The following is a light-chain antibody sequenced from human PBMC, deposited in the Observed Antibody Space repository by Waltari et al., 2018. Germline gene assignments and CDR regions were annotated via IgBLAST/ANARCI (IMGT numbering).Light chain of an antibody. Sequence: DIQMAQSPSSLSASVGDRVSLTCRPTQSISRYLNWYQQKPGKAPKLLIYAAYTLQTGVPSRFSGCGSGTEFTLTISPLQPEDFATYYCQQSYNTPWTFGQGTRV. CDR3: QQSYNTPWT. J-gene: IGKJ1*01. CDR2: AAY. V-gene: IGKV1-39*01. CDR1: QSISRY.